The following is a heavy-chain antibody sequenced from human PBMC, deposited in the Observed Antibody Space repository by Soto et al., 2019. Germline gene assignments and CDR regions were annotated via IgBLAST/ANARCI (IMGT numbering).Heavy chain of an antibody. CDR3: ARCSGGSCYGGRRWFDP. Sequence: ASVKVSCKASGYTFTSYGISRVRQAPGQELEWMGWISAYNGNTNYAQTLQGRVTMTTDTSTRTAYMELRSLRSDDTAVYYCARCSGGSCYGGRRWFDPWGQGTLVTVSS. CDR2: ISAYNGNT. V-gene: IGHV1-18*04. D-gene: IGHD2-15*01. J-gene: IGHJ5*02. CDR1: GYTFTSYG.